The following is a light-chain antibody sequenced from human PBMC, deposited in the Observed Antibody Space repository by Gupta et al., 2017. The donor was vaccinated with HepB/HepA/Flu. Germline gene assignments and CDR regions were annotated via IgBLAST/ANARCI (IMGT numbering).Light chain of an antibody. Sequence: DIHLTPSPSTLSASVGDRVTITGRASQSISSWLAWFQQKPGQAPKLLIQRASILESGVPSRFSGSGSGTEFTLTISSLQPDDFATYYCQQYNGDSQTFGQGTKVEIK. CDR2: RAS. CDR1: QSISSW. CDR3: QQYNGDSQT. J-gene: IGKJ1*01. V-gene: IGKV1-5*03.